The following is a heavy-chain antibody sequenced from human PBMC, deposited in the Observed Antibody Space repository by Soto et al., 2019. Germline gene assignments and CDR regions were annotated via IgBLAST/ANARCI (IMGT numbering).Heavy chain of an antibody. V-gene: IGHV3-23*01. D-gene: IGHD6-13*01. CDR1: GFTFSSYA. J-gene: IGHJ4*02. CDR3: AKDEQFEGIAAAGT. CDR2: ISGSGGST. Sequence: PGGSLRLSCAASGFTFSSYAMSWVRQAPGKGLEWVSAISGSGGSTYYADSVKGRFTISRDNSKNTLYLQMNSLRAEDTAVYYCAKDEQFEGIAAAGTWGQGTLVTVPS.